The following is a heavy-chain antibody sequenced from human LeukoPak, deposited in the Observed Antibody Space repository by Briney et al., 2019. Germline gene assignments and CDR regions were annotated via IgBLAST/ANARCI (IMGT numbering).Heavy chain of an antibody. D-gene: IGHD3-22*01. J-gene: IGHJ4*02. CDR1: GFTFSDYA. Sequence: GGSLRLSCAASGFTFSDYAMHWVRQAPGRGLEWASSTAGSGISKDYADSVKGRFTISKDKSKNTLYLQMDNLRAEDTGVYFCARLPTFYYDSSGYHYDYWGQGTLVTVSS. CDR3: ARLPTFYYDSSGYHYDY. CDR2: TAGSGISK. V-gene: IGHV3-23*01.